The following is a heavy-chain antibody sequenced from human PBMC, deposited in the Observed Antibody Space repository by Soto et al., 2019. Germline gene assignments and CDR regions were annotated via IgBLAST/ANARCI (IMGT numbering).Heavy chain of an antibody. D-gene: IGHD5-12*01. CDR3: AKVRWLRLGYFDY. CDR2: ISGSGGST. CDR1: GFTFSSYA. J-gene: IGHJ4*02. Sequence: EVQLLESGGGLVQPGGSLRLSCAASGFTFSSYAMSWVRQAPGKGLEWVSAISGSGGSTYYVDSVKGRFTISRDNSKNTLYLQMNSLRAEDTAVYYCAKVRWLRLGYFDYWGQGTLVTVSS. V-gene: IGHV3-23*01.